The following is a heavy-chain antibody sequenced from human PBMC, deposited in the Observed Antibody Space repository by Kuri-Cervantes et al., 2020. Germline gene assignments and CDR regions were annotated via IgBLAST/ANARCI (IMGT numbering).Heavy chain of an antibody. CDR1: GFTFSSYA. V-gene: IGHV3-9*01. CDR2: INWNSGSI. D-gene: IGHD3-16*01. J-gene: IGHJ4*02. CDR3: AKVGAYDYVWGSYFDY. Sequence: GGSLRLSCAASGFTFSSYAMSWDRQAPGKGLEWVSGINWNSGSIGYADSVKGRFTVSRDNAKNSLYLQMNSLRAEDTALYYCAKVGAYDYVWGSYFDYWGQGTLVTVSS.